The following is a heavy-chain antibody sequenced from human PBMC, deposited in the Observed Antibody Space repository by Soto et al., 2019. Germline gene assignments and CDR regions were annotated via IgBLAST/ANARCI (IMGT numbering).Heavy chain of an antibody. D-gene: IGHD6-13*01. Sequence: QVQLQESGPGLVKPSQTLSLTCTVSGASISSGDFYWSWIRQPPGKGLEWIGYIYYSGATYYNPSAKSRLTISVDTSENQFSLRLSSVTAADAAVYYCARAIAAPYYYYYGMDVWGQGTTVPVSS. J-gene: IGHJ6*02. CDR3: ARAIAAPYYYYYGMDV. V-gene: IGHV4-30-4*01. CDR2: IYYSGAT. CDR1: GASISSGDFY.